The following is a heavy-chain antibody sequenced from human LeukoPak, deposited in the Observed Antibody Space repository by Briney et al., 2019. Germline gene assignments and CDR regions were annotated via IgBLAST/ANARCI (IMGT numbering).Heavy chain of an antibody. V-gene: IGHV4-39*01. Sequence: SETLSLTCTVSGGSIITRSYYWGWIRRPPGKGLEWLGTISDTGSTYYNPSLKSRVTMSVDTSKKQFSLRLSSVTAADTAVYYCARTMVTIQPNVYFDYWGQGTLVTVSS. CDR1: GGSIITRSYY. CDR2: ISDTGST. D-gene: IGHD2-21*02. J-gene: IGHJ4*02. CDR3: ARTMVTIQPNVYFDY.